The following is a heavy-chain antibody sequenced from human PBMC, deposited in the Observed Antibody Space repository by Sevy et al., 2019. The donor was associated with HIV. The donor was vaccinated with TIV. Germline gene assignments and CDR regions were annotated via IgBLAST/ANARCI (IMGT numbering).Heavy chain of an antibody. V-gene: IGHV3-30*18. D-gene: IGHD3-9*01. CDR3: AKDFTGYNGMDV. CDR1: GITFTTSG. CDR2: ISYDGRNK. J-gene: IGHJ6*02. Sequence: GGSMRLSCAVSGITFTTSGMHWVRQAPGKGLEWVAVISYDGRNKSYGDSVKGRFTISRDNSKNMLYLQVNSMTTEDTAVYYCAKDFTGYNGMDVWGQGTMVTVSS.